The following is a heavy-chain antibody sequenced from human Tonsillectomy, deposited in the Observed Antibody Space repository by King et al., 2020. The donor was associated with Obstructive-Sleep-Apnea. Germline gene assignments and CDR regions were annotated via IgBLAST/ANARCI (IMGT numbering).Heavy chain of an antibody. CDR2: IIPILDVT. D-gene: IGHD3-9*01. J-gene: IGHJ2*01. CDR3: ARGGSDDFLTAYKQDGYPDL. CDR1: GGTFNSYG. Sequence: VQLVQSGAEVKKPGSSVKVSCKASGGTFNSYGISWVRQAPGQGLEWMGRIIPILDVTNYAQKFQGRVTITADKFMSTAYMELSSLRSEDTAVYYCARGGSDDFLTAYKQDGYPDLWGHGTLVTVSS. V-gene: IGHV1-69*04.